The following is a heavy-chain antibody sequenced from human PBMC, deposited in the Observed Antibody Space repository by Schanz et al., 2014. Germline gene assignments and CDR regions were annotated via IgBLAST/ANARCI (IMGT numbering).Heavy chain of an antibody. V-gene: IGHV3-7*01. D-gene: IGHD3-16*02. J-gene: IGHJ4*02. Sequence: EVQLVESGGGLVQPGGSLRLSCAASGFTFSSYWMSWVRQAPGEGLEWVANIKQDGSEKYYVDSVKGRFTISRDNAKNSLYLQMNSLRPEDTAIYYCAKELSPSFWGQGTLVTVSS. CDR2: IKQDGSEK. CDR1: GFTFSSYW. CDR3: AKELSPSF.